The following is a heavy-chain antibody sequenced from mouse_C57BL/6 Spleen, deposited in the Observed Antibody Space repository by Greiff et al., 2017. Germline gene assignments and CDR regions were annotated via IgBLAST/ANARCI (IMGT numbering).Heavy chain of an antibody. CDR1: GYTFTDYY. D-gene: IGHD1-1*01. Sequence: QVQLQQSGAELVRPGASVKLSCKASGYTFTDYYINWVKQRPGQGLEWIARIYPGSGNTYYNEKFKGKATLTAEKSSSTAYMQLSSLTSEDSAVYFCAREDYGSSYVNYAMDYWGQGTSVTVSS. J-gene: IGHJ4*01. CDR3: AREDYGSSYVNYAMDY. V-gene: IGHV1-76*01. CDR2: IYPGSGNT.